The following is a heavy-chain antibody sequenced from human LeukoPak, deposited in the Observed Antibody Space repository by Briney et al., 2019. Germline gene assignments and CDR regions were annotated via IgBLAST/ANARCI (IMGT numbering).Heavy chain of an antibody. CDR3: AKARGGTIDY. CDR1: GFTFSSYG. J-gene: IGHJ4*02. V-gene: IGHV3-30*18. CDR2: ISYDGSNK. D-gene: IGHD1-7*01. Sequence: GRSLRLSCAASGFTFSSYGMHWVRQAPGKGLEWVAVISYDGSNKYYADSVKGRFTISRDNSKNTLYLQMNSLRAEDTAVYYCAKARGGTIDYWGQGTLVTVSS.